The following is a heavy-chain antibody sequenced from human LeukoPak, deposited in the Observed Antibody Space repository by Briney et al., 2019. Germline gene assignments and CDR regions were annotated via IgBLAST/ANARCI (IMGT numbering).Heavy chain of an antibody. J-gene: IGHJ4*02. CDR1: GFTFSSYT. CDR3: ARAGLVYSSGWYLETPFDY. D-gene: IGHD6-13*01. Sequence: GGSLRLSCAASGFTFSSYTMNWVRQAPGQGLEWVSSINSSSSYMYYADSVKGRFTISRDNAKNSLYLQMNSLRAEDTAVYYCARAGLVYSSGWYLETPFDYWGQGTLVTVSS. CDR2: INSSSSYM. V-gene: IGHV3-21*01.